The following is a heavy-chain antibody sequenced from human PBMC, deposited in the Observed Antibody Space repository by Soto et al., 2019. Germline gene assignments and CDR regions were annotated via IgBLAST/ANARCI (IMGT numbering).Heavy chain of an antibody. J-gene: IGHJ3*02. CDR1: GFTFSSHG. Sequence: EVQLLESGGGLVQPGGSLRLSCAASGFTFSSHGMHWVRRVPGKGLVWVSHINTDVGITGFADSVKGRFTISRDNAKDKLYLHMNVLRDEDTSVYYCTREGGYGSRTSCYRRAFDSWGQGTLVTVSS. CDR2: INTDVGIT. D-gene: IGHD2-2*01. V-gene: IGHV3-74*01. CDR3: TREGGYGSRTSCYRRAFDS.